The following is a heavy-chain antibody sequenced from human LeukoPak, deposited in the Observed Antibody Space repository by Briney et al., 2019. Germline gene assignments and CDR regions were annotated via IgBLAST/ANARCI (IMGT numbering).Heavy chain of an antibody. CDR2: ISYDRNNE. D-gene: IGHD2-15*01. Sequence: PGGSLRLSCAASGFTFSSYGMYWVRQAPGERLEWVAVISYDRNNEHYADSVKGRFSISRDNSKNTLFLQMNRLRTEDTAVYYCAKRRSSSTFLIDYWGQGTLVTVSS. V-gene: IGHV3-30*18. CDR3: AKRRSSSTFLIDY. J-gene: IGHJ4*02. CDR1: GFTFSSYG.